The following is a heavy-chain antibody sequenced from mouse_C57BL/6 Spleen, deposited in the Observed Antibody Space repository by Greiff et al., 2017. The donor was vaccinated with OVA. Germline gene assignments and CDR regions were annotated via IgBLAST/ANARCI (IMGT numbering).Heavy chain of an antibody. V-gene: IGHV5-17*01. CDR2: ISRGSSTI. CDR3: ARRYYGSYGYAMDY. J-gene: IGHJ4*01. Sequence: VPLVESGAGLVPPGASLHLSCAASGFTFSDYGMHWVRQAPEKGLEWVAYISRGSSTIYYADKVKGRSTISRDNAKNTLFLQMTSLRSEDTAMYYCARRYYGSYGYAMDYWGQGTSVTVSS. CDR1: GFTFSDYG. D-gene: IGHD2-1*01.